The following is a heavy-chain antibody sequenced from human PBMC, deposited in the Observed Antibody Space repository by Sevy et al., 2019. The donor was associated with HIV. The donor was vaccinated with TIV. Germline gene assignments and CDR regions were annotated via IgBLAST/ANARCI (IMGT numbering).Heavy chain of an antibody. J-gene: IGHJ1*01. D-gene: IGHD4-17*01. Sequence: GGSLRLSCAASGFTFSSYAMSWVRQAPGKGLEWVSAISGSGGSTYYADSVKGRFTISRDNSKNTLYLQMNSLRAEDTAVYYCVKESSTVVTRAEYFQHWGQGTLVTVSS. V-gene: IGHV3-23*01. CDR2: ISGSGGST. CDR1: GFTFSSYA. CDR3: VKESSTVVTRAEYFQH.